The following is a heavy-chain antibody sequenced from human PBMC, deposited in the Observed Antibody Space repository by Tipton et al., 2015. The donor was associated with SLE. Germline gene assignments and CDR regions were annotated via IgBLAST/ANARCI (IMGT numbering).Heavy chain of an antibody. J-gene: IGHJ6*02. CDR2: IYPGDSDT. Sequence: VQLVQSGAEAKKPGETLKISCKGSGYSFTSYWIGWVRQMPGKGPEWMGIIYPGDSDTRYSPPFQGQVTIPADKSVPTVYRQWSSLRAWTAAIYSCARHKGGPNNWYRYYYYGMDVWGQGTTVTVSS. CDR3: ARHKGGPNNWYRYYYYGMDV. V-gene: IGHV5-51*03. CDR1: GYSFTSYW. D-gene: IGHD1-1*01.